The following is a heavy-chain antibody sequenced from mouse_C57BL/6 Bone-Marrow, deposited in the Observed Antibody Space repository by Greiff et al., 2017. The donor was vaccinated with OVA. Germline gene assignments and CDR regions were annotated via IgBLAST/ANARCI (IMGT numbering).Heavy chain of an antibody. V-gene: IGHV1-26*01. CDR2: INPNNGGT. CDR1: GYTFTDYY. Sequence: EVQLQQSGPELVKPGASVKISCKASGYTFTDYYMNWVKQSHGQSLEWIGDINPNNGGTSYNQKFKGKATLTVDKSSSTAYMQLRSLTSEDSAVYYCARGEDCGHYVAYWGQGTTLTVSA. D-gene: IGHD2-13*01. J-gene: IGHJ2*01. CDR3: ARGEDCGHYVAY.